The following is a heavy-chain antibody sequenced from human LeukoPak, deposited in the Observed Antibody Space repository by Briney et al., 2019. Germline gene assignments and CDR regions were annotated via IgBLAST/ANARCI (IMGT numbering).Heavy chain of an antibody. D-gene: IGHD3-22*01. V-gene: IGHV1-69*06. J-gene: IGHJ4*02. CDR2: IIPIFDTP. Sequence: SVKVSCKASGGTFSNYAISWVRQAPGQGLEWMGGIIPIFDTPNFAQKFQGRVTITADKSTSTAYMELSRLRSEDTAVYYCARDERYDSSGYPFDYWGQGTLVTVSS. CDR1: GGTFSNYA. CDR3: ARDERYDSSGYPFDY.